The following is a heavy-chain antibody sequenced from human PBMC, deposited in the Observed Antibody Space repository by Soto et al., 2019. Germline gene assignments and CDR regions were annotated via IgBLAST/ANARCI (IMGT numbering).Heavy chain of an antibody. CDR3: ARAGRYSSSSHQYFDY. CDR1: GYTFTSYY. J-gene: IGHJ4*02. D-gene: IGHD6-6*01. Sequence: QVQLVQSGAEVKKPGASVKVSCKASGYTFTSYYMHWVRQAPGQGLEWMGIINPSGGSTSYAQKFQGRVTMTRDRSTSTVYMELSSLRSEDTAVYYCARAGRYSSSSHQYFDYWGQGTLVTVSS. V-gene: IGHV1-46*03. CDR2: INPSGGST.